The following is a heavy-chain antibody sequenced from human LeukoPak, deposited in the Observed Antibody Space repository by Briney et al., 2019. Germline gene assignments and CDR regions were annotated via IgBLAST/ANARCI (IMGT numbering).Heavy chain of an antibody. Sequence: GGSLRLSCGASGFTFSSSARHWVRQGPGKGLEWLGYIAHHGNKKYYADSVKGRFTISRDNSKGSLSLQMTSLRADDTAVYYCAKDGSWSCTDWGQGTLVRVSS. CDR3: AKDGSWSCTD. CDR1: GFTFSSSA. J-gene: IGHJ4*02. V-gene: IGHV3-30*02. CDR2: IAHHGNKK. D-gene: IGHD2-8*02.